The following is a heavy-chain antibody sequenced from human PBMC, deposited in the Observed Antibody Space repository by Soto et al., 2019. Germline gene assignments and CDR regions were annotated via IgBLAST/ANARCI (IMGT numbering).Heavy chain of an antibody. CDR3: ARDAIGYGMDV. Sequence: PGGSLRLSCAASGFTFSSYAMHWVRQAPGKGLEWVAVISYDGSNKYYADSVKGRFTISRDNSKNTLYLQMNSLRAEDTAVYYCARDAIGYGMDVGGQGTTVTVSS. V-gene: IGHV3-30-3*01. J-gene: IGHJ6*02. CDR2: ISYDGSNK. CDR1: GFTFSSYA.